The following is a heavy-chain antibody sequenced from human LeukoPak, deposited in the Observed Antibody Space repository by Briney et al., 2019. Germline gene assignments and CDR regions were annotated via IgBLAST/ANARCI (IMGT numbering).Heavy chain of an antibody. CDR3: AASLYDILTGYYLYFDY. V-gene: IGHV1-69*13. CDR2: IIPIFGTA. J-gene: IGHJ4*02. D-gene: IGHD3-9*01. CDR1: GGTFSSYA. Sequence: SAVKVSCKASGGTFSSYAISWVRQAPGQGLEWMGGIIPIFGTANYAQKFQGRVTITADESTSTAYMELSSLRSDDTAVYYCAASLYDILTGYYLYFDYWGQGTLVTVSS.